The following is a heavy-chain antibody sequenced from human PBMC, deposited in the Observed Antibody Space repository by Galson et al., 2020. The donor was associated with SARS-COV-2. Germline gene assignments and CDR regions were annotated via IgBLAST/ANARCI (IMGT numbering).Heavy chain of an antibody. V-gene: IGHV5-51*01. J-gene: IGHJ4*02. CDR2: IYPGDSET. CDR3: AKLGGSVVNGAHQGGYFDF. CDR1: GYSFTKYW. D-gene: IGHD3-10*01. Sequence: GESLKISCAGLGYSFTKYWIAWVRQKPGNGLEWMGIIYPGDSETRYSPSFQGQVTMSVDTTITTAYLQWSSLKASDTAIYFCAKLGGSVVNGAHQGGYFDFWGQGTLVTVSS.